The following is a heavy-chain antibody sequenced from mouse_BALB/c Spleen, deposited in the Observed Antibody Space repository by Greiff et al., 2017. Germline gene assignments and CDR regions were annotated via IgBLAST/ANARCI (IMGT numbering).Heavy chain of an antibody. CDR3: ARPCYRYEVCVY. J-gene: IGHJ3*01. Sequence: EVQGVESGGGLVQPGGSLKLSCAASGFTFSSYTMSWVRQTPEKRLEWVAYISNGGGSTYYPDTVKGRFTISRDNAKNTLYLQMSSLKSEDTAVYYCARPCYRYEVCVYWGRGTLVTVSA. D-gene: IGHD2-14*01. CDR2: ISNGGGST. V-gene: IGHV5-12-2*01. CDR1: GFTFSSYT.